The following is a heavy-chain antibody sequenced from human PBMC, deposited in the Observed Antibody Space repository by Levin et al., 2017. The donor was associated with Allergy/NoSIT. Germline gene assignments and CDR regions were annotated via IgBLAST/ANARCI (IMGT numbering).Heavy chain of an antibody. D-gene: IGHD2-8*01. Sequence: GGSLRLSCAASGFTFRNYAMNWVRQAPGKGLEWVSAISGGGYSTYYAASVKGRFTISRDNSKNTLYLQMNNLRAEDTAVYYCAKSPPIYCTRVSCSSGGMDVWGQGTTVTVSS. J-gene: IGHJ6*02. CDR1: GFTFRNYA. CDR2: ISGGGYST. CDR3: AKSPPIYCTRVSCSSGGMDV. V-gene: IGHV3-23*01.